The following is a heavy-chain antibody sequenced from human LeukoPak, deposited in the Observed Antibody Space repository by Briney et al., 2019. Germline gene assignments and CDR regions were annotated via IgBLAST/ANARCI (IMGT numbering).Heavy chain of an antibody. V-gene: IGHV1-18*01. CDR3: ARDTGSSGWSDS. Sequence: ASVKVSCKASGYTFTSYVISWVRQAPGQGLEWMGWISTYNGNTDYAQKLQGRVTMTTDTSTSTAYMELRSLRSDDTAVYYCARDTGSSGWSDSWGQGTLVTVSS. D-gene: IGHD6-19*01. J-gene: IGHJ5*01. CDR2: ISTYNGNT. CDR1: GYTFTSYV.